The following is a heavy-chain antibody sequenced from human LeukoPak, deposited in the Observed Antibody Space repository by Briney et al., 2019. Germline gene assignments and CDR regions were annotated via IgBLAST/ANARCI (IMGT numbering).Heavy chain of an antibody. CDR1: GFTFSSYW. CDR2: INGDGSTT. V-gene: IGHV3-74*01. Sequence: PGGSLRLSCAVSGFTFSSYWMHWVRQAPGKGPVWVSRINGDGSTTAYADSVKGRFTISRDNAKNTLYLQMNSLRAEDTAVYYCARRGPEIVVTIDYWGQGTLVTVSS. D-gene: IGHD5-12*01. J-gene: IGHJ4*02. CDR3: ARRGPEIVVTIDY.